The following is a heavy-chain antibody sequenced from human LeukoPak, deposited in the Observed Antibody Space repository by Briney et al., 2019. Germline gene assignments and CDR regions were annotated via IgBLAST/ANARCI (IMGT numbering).Heavy chain of an antibody. V-gene: IGHV1-18*01. CDR3: ARDTGDTAMVENWFDP. Sequence: GASVKVSCKASGYTFTSYGISWVRQAPEQGLEWMGWISAYNGNTNYAQKLQGRVTMTTDTSTSTAYMELRSLRSDDTAVYYCARDTGDTAMVENWFDPWGQGTLVTVSS. J-gene: IGHJ5*02. D-gene: IGHD5-18*01. CDR2: ISAYNGNT. CDR1: GYTFTSYG.